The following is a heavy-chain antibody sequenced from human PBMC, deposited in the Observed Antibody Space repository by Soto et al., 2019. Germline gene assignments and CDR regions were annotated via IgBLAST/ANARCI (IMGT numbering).Heavy chain of an antibody. D-gene: IGHD6-19*01. CDR2: ISVGSGNT. CDR3: AAPLGLDQNYYYYMDV. V-gene: IGHV1-58*02. CDR1: GYTFTSYG. Sequence: ASVKVSCKASGYTFTSYGISWVRQAPGQGLEWIGWISVGSGNTNYAQKFQERVTITRDMSTSTAYMELSSLRSEDTAVYYCAAPLGLDQNYYYYMDVWGKGTTVTVSS. J-gene: IGHJ6*03.